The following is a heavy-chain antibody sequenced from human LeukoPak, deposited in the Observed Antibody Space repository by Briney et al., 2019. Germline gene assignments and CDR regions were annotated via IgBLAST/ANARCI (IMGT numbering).Heavy chain of an antibody. Sequence: ASVKVSCKASGYTFTSYGISWVRQAPGQGLEWMGWISAYNGNTNYAQKLQGRVTMTTDTSTSTAYMELRSLRSDDTAVYYCVSGMYYYDSSGYYYWGQGTLVTVSS. CDR3: VSGMYYYDSSGYYY. CDR2: ISAYNGNT. CDR1: GYTFTSYG. V-gene: IGHV1-18*01. D-gene: IGHD3-22*01. J-gene: IGHJ4*02.